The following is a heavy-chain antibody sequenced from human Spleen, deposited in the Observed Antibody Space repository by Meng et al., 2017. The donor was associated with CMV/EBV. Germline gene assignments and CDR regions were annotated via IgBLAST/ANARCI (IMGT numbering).Heavy chain of an antibody. V-gene: IGHV4-39*07. CDR1: GGSISSSSYY. D-gene: IGHD5-18*01. CDR2: IYYRGST. J-gene: IGHJ4*02. CDR3: ARVGSTSPWGDSYGYLDY. Sequence: SETLSLTCTVSGGSISSSSYYWGWIRQPPGKGLEWIGSIYYRGSTYYNPSLKSRVTISVDTSKNQFSLKLSSVTAADTAVYYCARVGSTSPWGDSYGYLDYWGQGTLVTVSS.